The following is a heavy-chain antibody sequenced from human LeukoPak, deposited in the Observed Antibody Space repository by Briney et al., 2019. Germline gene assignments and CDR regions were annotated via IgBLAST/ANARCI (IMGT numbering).Heavy chain of an antibody. J-gene: IGHJ4*02. CDR2: ISYDRGEK. Sequence: TGGSLRLSCAASGFTFRNHDMHWVRQAPGKGLEWVAVISYDRGEKYYADSVKGRFTVSRDNSRSTLYLHMTTLKTEDTAVYYRAKGEDYYYDSTTYSPPFDYWGQGTLVTVSS. CDR1: GFTFRNHD. D-gene: IGHD3-22*01. CDR3: AKGEDYYYDSTTYSPPFDY. V-gene: IGHV3-30*18.